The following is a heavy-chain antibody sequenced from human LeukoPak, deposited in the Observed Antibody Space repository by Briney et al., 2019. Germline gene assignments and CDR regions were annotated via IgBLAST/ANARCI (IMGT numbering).Heavy chain of an antibody. V-gene: IGHV3-30*02. Sequence: PGGSLRLSCAASGFTFSSYGMHWFRQAPGKGLEWVAFIRYDGSNKYYADSVKGRFTISRDNSKNTLYLQMNSLRAEDTAVYYCAKDRWPPRDAFDIWGQGTMVTVSS. D-gene: IGHD6-13*01. CDR1: GFTFSSYG. CDR3: AKDRWPPRDAFDI. CDR2: IRYDGSNK. J-gene: IGHJ3*02.